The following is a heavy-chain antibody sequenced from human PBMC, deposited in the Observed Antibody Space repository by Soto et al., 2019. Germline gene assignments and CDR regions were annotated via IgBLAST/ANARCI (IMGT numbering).Heavy chain of an antibody. Sequence: QVQLVESGGGVVQPGRSLRLSCAASGFTFSSYAMHWVRQAPGKGLEWVAVISYDGSNKYHGGSVKGRFTISRDNSKQSVYLQMNSLSAEETAVYYCAGDGASVGHRSGGSCYSPPCFGYWGQGTLVTVSS. CDR1: GFTFSSYA. CDR3: AGDGASVGHRSGGSCYSPPCFGY. D-gene: IGHD2-15*01. V-gene: IGHV3-30-3*01. J-gene: IGHJ4*02. CDR2: ISYDGSNK.